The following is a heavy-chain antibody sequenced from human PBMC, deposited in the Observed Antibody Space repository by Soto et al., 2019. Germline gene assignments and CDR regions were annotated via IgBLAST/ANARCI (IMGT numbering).Heavy chain of an antibody. CDR3: ARAGGMDL. Sequence: QVQLQQWGAGLLKPSETLSLTCAVYGGSFTGYYWSWLRQPPGKGPEWIGEINHSGGTKYNPSLENRVTISADTSKTQFSLKLNTVSAADTAVYYCARAGGMDLWSQGAKVTVSS. CDR2: INHSGGT. J-gene: IGHJ6*02. CDR1: GGSFTGYY. V-gene: IGHV4-34*01.